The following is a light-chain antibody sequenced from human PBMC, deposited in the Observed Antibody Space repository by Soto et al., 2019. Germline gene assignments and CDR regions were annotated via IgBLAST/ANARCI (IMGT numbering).Light chain of an antibody. CDR3: QQRSNWPPLT. CDR2: DAS. V-gene: IGKV3-11*01. J-gene: IGKJ4*01. CDR1: QSVSSY. Sequence: EIVLTQSPATLSLSPGERATLSCRASQSVSSYLAWYQQKPGQAPRLLIYDASNRATGIPAMFSGSGSGTDFTLTISSLEPEDFAVYDCQQRSNWPPLTFGGGTKVEIK.